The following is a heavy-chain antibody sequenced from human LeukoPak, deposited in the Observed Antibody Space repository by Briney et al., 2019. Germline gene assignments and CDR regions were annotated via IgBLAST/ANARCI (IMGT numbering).Heavy chain of an antibody. CDR1: GYTFSSYA. CDR3: ARWDYDSSGYALYYFDY. D-gene: IGHD3-22*01. Sequence: ASVKVSCKASGYTFSSYAMNWVRQAPGQGLEWMGWINTYTGNPAYAQGFTGRFVFSLDTSVSTAYLQISSLKAEDTAVYYCARWDYDSSGYALYYFDYWGQGTLVTVSS. V-gene: IGHV7-4-1*02. CDR2: INTYTGNP. J-gene: IGHJ4*02.